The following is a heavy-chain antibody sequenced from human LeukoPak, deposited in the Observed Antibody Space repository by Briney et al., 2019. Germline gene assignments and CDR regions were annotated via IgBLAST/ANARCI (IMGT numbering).Heavy chain of an antibody. Sequence: PSETLSLTCTVSGGSISSYYGSWIRQPPGKGLEWIGYIYYSGSTNYNPSLKSRVTISVDTSKNQFSLKLSSVTAADTAVYYCARHSSSWYPNQVDYWGQGTLVTVSS. J-gene: IGHJ4*02. V-gene: IGHV4-59*08. CDR3: ARHSSSWYPNQVDY. CDR2: IYYSGST. D-gene: IGHD6-13*01. CDR1: GGSISSYY.